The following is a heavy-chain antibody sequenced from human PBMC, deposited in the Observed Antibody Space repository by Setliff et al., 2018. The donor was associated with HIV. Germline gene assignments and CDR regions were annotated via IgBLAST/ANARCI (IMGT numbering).Heavy chain of an antibody. CDR1: GFTFSSYG. CDR2: IRYDGSNK. Sequence: GGSLRLSCAASGFTFSSYGMHWVRQAPGKGLDWVEFIRYDGSNKYYADSVKGRFTSSKDNSKNTLYRQMNSLRAEEPGVHYCAKIQKPQGYLQMNSLKSEDSALYYCTTGGADWGQGTRVTVSS. CDR3: AKIQKPQGYLQMNSLKSEDSALYYCTTGGAD. J-gene: IGHJ4*02. D-gene: IGHD3-10*01. V-gene: IGHV3-30*02.